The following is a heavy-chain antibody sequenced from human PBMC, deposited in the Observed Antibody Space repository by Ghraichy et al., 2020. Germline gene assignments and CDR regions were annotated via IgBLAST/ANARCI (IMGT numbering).Heavy chain of an antibody. CDR3: ATETNDYGDYRPYADAFDI. V-gene: IGHV1-69*13. CDR1: GGTFSSYA. D-gene: IGHD4-17*01. Sequence: SVKVSCKASGGTFSSYAISWVRQAPGQGLEWMGGIIPIFGTANYAQKFQGRVTITADESTSTAYMELSSLRSEDTAVYYCATETNDYGDYRPYADAFDIWGQGKMVTVSS. CDR2: IIPIFGTA. J-gene: IGHJ3*02.